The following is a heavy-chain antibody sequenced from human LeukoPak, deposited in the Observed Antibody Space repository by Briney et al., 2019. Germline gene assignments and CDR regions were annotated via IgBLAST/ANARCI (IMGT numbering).Heavy chain of an antibody. CDR3: VKGHCSSSSCFPNYYYYMDV. V-gene: IGHV3-9*01. D-gene: IGHD2-15*01. CDR1: GFTFDEHA. J-gene: IGHJ6*03. Sequence: GRSLRLSCAGSGFTFDEHAMHWVRQAPGKGLGWVSGISWNSGSIAYADSVKGRFTISRDNAKNLLFLQMSSLRAADTALYYCVKGHCSSSSCFPNYYYYMDVWGTGTTVTVSS. CDR2: ISWNSGSI.